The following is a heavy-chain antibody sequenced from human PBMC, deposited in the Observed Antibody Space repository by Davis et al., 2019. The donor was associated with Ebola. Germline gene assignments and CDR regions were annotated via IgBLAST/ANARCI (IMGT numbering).Heavy chain of an antibody. CDR3: ARQDGGYSYGPYFDY. V-gene: IGHV4-59*01. CDR1: GDSISSYY. D-gene: IGHD5-18*01. J-gene: IGHJ4*02. CDR2: ISYSGST. Sequence: SETLSLTCNVSGDSISSYYWSWIRQPPGKGLEWIGYISYSGSTNYNPSLKSRVIMSTDRSRNQFSLKLNSVTAADTAVYYCARQDGGYSYGPYFDYWGQGTLVTVSS.